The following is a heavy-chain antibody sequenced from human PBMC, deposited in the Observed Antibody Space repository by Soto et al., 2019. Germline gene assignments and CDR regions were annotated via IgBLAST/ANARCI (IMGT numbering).Heavy chain of an antibody. J-gene: IGHJ4*02. CDR1: GGSISSSSNH. D-gene: IGHD4-17*01. Sequence: SETLSFTCTVSGGSISSSSNHWGWIRQPPGKGLEWIGNIYYSENTYYNPSLKSRVTISVDTSKNQFSLRLTSVTAADTAVYYCATHPPYGPLDHWGQGTLVTVSS. V-gene: IGHV4-39*01. CDR2: IYYSENT. CDR3: ATHPPYGPLDH.